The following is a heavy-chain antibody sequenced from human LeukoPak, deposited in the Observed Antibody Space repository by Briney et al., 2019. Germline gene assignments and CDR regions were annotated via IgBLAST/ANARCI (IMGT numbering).Heavy chain of an antibody. V-gene: IGHV3-23*01. CDR2: ISGSGGST. Sequence: GSLRLSCAASGFTFSSYAMSWVRQAPGKGLEWVSAISGSGGSTYYADSVKGRFTISRDNSKNTLYLQMSSPRAEDTAVYYCAKYRWLVRGSFDYWGQGTLVTVSS. CDR3: AKYRWLVRGSFDY. J-gene: IGHJ4*02. D-gene: IGHD6-19*01. CDR1: GFTFSSYA.